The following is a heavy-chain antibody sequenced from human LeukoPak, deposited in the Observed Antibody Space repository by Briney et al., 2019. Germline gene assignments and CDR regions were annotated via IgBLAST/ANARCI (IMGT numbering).Heavy chain of an antibody. D-gene: IGHD3-10*02. CDR1: GHSTTRGYY. CDR2: FFQSEKS. V-gene: IGHV4-38-2*01. Sequence: SETLSLTCGISGHSTTRGYYWAWFRQSPGKGPEWIATFFQSEKSFYNASLESRVIMSLETSKSQFSLNLTSVTAADTAVYYSARVLPVPYLLDSWGQGTHVTVSS. J-gene: IGHJ4*02. CDR3: ARVLPVPYLLDS.